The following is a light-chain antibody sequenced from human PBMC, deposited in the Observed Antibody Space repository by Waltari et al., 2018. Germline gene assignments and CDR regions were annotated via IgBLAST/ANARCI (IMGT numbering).Light chain of an antibody. J-gene: IGLJ2*01. CDR1: SSYVGYYNY. V-gene: IGLV2-11*01. Sequence: QSALTQPRSVSGSPGQSVTISCTGTSSYVGYYNYVSWYQQRPGKAPRLILYDVTKRPSGVPDRFSGSKSGNTAFLTISGLQAEDEADFYCCSYAGSYILVFGGGTKLTVL. CDR2: DVT. CDR3: CSYAGSYILV.